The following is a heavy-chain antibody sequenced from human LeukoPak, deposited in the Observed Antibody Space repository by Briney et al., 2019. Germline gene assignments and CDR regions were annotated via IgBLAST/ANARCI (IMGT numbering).Heavy chain of an antibody. CDR3: ARRAGGYSHPYDY. Sequence: GGSLRLSCAASGFTFRNYAVSWVRQAPGKGLEWVSLIYSGGTTYYADSVKGRFTISRDNSKNTLYLQMNSLRAEDTAVYYCARRAGGYSHPYDYWGQGILVTVSS. V-gene: IGHV3-53*01. CDR1: GFTFRNYA. CDR2: IYSGGTT. J-gene: IGHJ4*02. D-gene: IGHD4-23*01.